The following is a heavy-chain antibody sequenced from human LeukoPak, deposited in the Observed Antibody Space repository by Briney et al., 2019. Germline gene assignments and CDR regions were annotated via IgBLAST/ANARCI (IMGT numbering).Heavy chain of an antibody. Sequence: PGGSLRLSCAASGFTFSSYAMSWVRQAPGKGLEWVSAISGSGGTTYYADSVKGRFTVSRDNSKNTLYLQMNSLRAEDTAVYYCAGGSGRYSSGSWDGYYYYMDVWGKGTTVTVSS. D-gene: IGHD3-10*01. CDR3: AGGSGRYSSGSWDGYYYYMDV. CDR2: ISGSGGTT. J-gene: IGHJ6*03. CDR1: GFTFSSYA. V-gene: IGHV3-23*01.